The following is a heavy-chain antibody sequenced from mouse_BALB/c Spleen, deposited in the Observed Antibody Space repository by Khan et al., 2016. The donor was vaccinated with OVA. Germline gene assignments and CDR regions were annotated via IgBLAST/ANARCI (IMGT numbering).Heavy chain of an antibody. CDR1: GFSFTSYG. CDR3: ARQIYPGDFDV. V-gene: IGHV2-6-1*01. Sequence: QVQLKQSGPGLVAPSQSLSITCTISGFSFTSYGIHWVRQPPGKGLEWLVVIWSDGSTTYNSALTSRLSISNDNSTSQIFLKMNSLQTDDTAMYXGARQIYPGDFDVWGPGTTVTVSS. D-gene: IGHD2-1*01. J-gene: IGHJ1*01. CDR2: IWSDGST.